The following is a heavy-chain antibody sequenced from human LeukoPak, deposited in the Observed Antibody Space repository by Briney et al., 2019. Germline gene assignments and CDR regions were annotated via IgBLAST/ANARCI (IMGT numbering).Heavy chain of an antibody. CDR1: GYTYAGYY. D-gene: IGHD2-2*01. V-gene: IGHV1-2*02. CDR2: INPDSGGT. Sequence: ASVKVSCKASGYTYAGYYIYWVRQAPGQGLEWMGWINPDSGGTNYAQTFRGRVTMTRDTSISTAYMELSRLRSDDTAVYYCAREGYQLLYNTFDYWDQGTLVTVSS. J-gene: IGHJ4*02. CDR3: AREGYQLLYNTFDY.